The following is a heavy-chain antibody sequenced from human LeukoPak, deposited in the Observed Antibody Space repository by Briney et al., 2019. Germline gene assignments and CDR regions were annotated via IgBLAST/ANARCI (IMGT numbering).Heavy chain of an antibody. CDR3: ARDKWEPYFDY. CDR2: IYYSGNT. Sequence: SETLSLTCTVSGGSISSYYWSWIRQPPGKGLEWIGYIYYSGNTNYNPSLKSRVTISVDTSKNQFSLKLSSVTAADTAVYYCARDKWEPYFDYWGQGTLLTVSS. V-gene: IGHV4-59*01. J-gene: IGHJ4*02. CDR1: GGSISSYY. D-gene: IGHD1-26*01.